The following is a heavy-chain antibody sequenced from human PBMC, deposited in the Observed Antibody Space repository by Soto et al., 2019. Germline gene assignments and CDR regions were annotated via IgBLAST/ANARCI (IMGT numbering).Heavy chain of an antibody. V-gene: IGHV4-59*01. CDR2: IYYSGST. CDR1: GGSISSYY. CDR3: ERGRGILTPIDY. Sequence: QVQLQESGPGLVKPSETLSLTCTVSGGSISSYYWSWIRQPPGKGLEWIGYIYYSGSTNYNPSLKRRVTNSVDTSNNQFSLKLSSVTAADKAVYYCERGRGILTPIDYWGQGTLVTVSS. J-gene: IGHJ4*02. D-gene: IGHD3-9*01.